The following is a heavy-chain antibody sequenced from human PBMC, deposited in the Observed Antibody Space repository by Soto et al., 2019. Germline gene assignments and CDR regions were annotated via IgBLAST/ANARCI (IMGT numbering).Heavy chain of an antibody. J-gene: IGHJ5*02. D-gene: IGHD3-22*01. CDR1: GGSINSSDFY. V-gene: IGHV4-39*01. Sequence: QLQLQESGPGLVKPSETLSLTCTVSGGSINSSDFYWGWLRQPPGKGLDFIGSMYYSGTTYYNPSLKTRITISVDTSKNQFSLKLISVTAADTAVYYCAVVDSTGNWFDPWGQGALVTVSS. CDR2: MYYSGTT. CDR3: AVVDSTGNWFDP.